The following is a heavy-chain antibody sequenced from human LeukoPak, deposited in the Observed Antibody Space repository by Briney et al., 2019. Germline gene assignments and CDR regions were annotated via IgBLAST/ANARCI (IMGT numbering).Heavy chain of an antibody. D-gene: IGHD5-18*01. J-gene: IGHJ4*02. CDR2: IRYDGSNK. CDR1: GFTFSSYG. V-gene: IGHV3-30*02. Sequence: PGGSLRLSCAASGFTFSSYGMHWVRQAPGKELEWVAFIRYDGSNKYYADSVKGRFTISRDNSKNTLYLQMNSLRAEDTAVYYCATDLKTAMVVAGGYWGQGTLVTVSS. CDR3: ATDLKTAMVVAGGY.